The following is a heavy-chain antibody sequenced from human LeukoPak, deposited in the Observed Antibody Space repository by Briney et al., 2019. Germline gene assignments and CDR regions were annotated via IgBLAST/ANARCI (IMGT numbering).Heavy chain of an antibody. Sequence: GGSLRLSCAASGFTFDDYCMSWVRQAPGKGREWVSVINRNGGSRGYADSVKGRFTISRDNAKNSLYLQINSLIAEDTALYYYATVQLLGYYNYSYMDVWGKGTTVTVSS. D-gene: IGHD5-18*01. CDR2: INRNGGSR. CDR3: ATVQLLGYYNYSYMDV. J-gene: IGHJ6*03. CDR1: GFTFDDYC. V-gene: IGHV3-20*04.